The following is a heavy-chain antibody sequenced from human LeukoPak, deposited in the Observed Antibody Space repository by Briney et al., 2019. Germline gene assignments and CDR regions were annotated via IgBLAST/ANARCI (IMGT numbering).Heavy chain of an antibody. D-gene: IGHD4-17*01. CDR3: AKDLKTTVTNFDY. CDR2: ISGSGGST. CDR1: GFTFSSYG. J-gene: IGHJ4*02. Sequence: GRSLRLSCAASGFTFSSYGMHWVRQAPGKGLEWVSGISGSGGSTYYADSVKGRFTISRDNSKNTLYPQMNSLRAEDTAVYYCAKDLKTTVTNFDYWGQGTLVTVSS. V-gene: IGHV3-23*01.